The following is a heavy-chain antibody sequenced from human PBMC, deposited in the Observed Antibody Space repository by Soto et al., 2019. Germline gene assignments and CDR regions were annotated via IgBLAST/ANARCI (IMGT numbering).Heavy chain of an antibody. CDR3: ARVVAYYYDSSGYQPKRYYFDY. Sequence: SETLSLTCAVYGGSFSGYYWSWIRQPPGKGLEWIGEINHSGSTNYNPSLKSRVTISVDTSKNQFSLKLSSVTAADTAVYYCARVVAYYYDSSGYQPKRYYFDYWGQGTLVTVYS. V-gene: IGHV4-34*01. J-gene: IGHJ4*02. CDR2: INHSGST. D-gene: IGHD3-22*01. CDR1: GGSFSGYY.